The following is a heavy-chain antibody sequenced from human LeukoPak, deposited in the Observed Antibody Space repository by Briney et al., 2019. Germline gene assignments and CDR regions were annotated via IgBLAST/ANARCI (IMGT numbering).Heavy chain of an antibody. J-gene: IGHJ4*02. Sequence: PGGSLRLSCAASGFTFNDYGMSWVRQAPGKGLEWVSAISGSATNTFYAGSVKGRFTISRDNSENTLNLQMNSLRAEDTAVYYCAKVLEYSSSKLQGYYFDYWGQGTLVTVSS. V-gene: IGHV3-23*01. D-gene: IGHD6-6*01. CDR1: GFTFNDYG. CDR2: ISGSATNT. CDR3: AKVLEYSSSKLQGYYFDY.